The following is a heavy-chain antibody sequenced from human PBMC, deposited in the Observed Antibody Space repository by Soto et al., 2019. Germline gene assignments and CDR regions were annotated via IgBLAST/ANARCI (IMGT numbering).Heavy chain of an antibody. D-gene: IGHD1-1*01. CDR3: ARGTSFDY. CDR2: ISYDGSNK. J-gene: IGHJ4*02. Sequence: GGSLRLSCAASGFTFSSYGIHWVRQAPGKGLEWVAVISYDGSNKCYADSVKGRFTISRDNSKNTLYLQMDSLRAEDTAVYYCARGTSFDYWGQGTLVTVSS. V-gene: IGHV3-30*03. CDR1: GFTFSSYG.